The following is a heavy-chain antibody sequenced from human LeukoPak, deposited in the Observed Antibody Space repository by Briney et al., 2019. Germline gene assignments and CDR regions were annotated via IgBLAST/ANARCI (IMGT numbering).Heavy chain of an antibody. J-gene: IGHJ3*02. Sequence: PGGSLRLSCAASGFTFSTHAMHWVRQAPAKGLEWVAMIWFDGKTTYYVNSVKGRFTISRDNSKNTLYLQMNSLRAEDTAVYYCARAMGGRISYAFDIWGQGTMVTVSS. CDR3: ARAMGGRISYAFDI. CDR1: GFTFSTHA. D-gene: IGHD2-15*01. V-gene: IGHV3-33*01. CDR2: IWFDGKTT.